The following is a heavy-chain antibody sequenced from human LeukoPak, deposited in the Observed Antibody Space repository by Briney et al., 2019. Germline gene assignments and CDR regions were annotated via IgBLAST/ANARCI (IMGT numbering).Heavy chain of an antibody. J-gene: IGHJ4*02. Sequence: SETLSLTCAVYGGSFSGDFWSWIRQSPGKGLEWIGEINHGGSTTYNPSLKSRVTISVDTSKNQFSLKLSSVTAADTAVYYCARLLADYWGQGTLVTVSS. V-gene: IGHV4-34*01. CDR3: ARLLADY. CDR2: INHGGST. CDR1: GGSFSGDF.